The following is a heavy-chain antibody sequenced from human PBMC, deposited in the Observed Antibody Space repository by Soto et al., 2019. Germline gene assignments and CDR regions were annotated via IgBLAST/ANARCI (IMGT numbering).Heavy chain of an antibody. Sequence: GGSLILSCAASGFTFSSYAMSWVRQAPGKGLEWVSAISGSGGSTYYADSVKGRFTISRDNSKNTLYLQMNSLRAEDTAVYYCAKDAYYYDSSGYFPFAYWGQGALVTVSS. J-gene: IGHJ4*02. CDR2: ISGSGGST. CDR1: GFTFSSYA. CDR3: AKDAYYYDSSGYFPFAY. V-gene: IGHV3-23*01. D-gene: IGHD3-22*01.